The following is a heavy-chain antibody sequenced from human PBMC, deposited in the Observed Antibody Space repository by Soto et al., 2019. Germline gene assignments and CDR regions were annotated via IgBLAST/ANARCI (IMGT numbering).Heavy chain of an antibody. CDR3: ARQQIVDTAMFDY. J-gene: IGHJ4*02. V-gene: IGHV1-69*06. D-gene: IGHD5-18*01. CDR2: IIPIFGTA. CDR1: GGTFSSYA. Sequence: ASVKVSCKASGGTFSSYAISWLRQSPGQGLEWMGGIIPIFGTANYAQKFQGRVTITADKSTSTAYMELSSLRSEDTAVYYCARQQIVDTAMFDYWGQGTLVTVSS.